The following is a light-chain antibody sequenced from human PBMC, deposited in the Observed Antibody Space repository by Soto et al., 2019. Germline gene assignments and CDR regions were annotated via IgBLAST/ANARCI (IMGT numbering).Light chain of an antibody. CDR1: SSDVGSYNL. CDR3: CSYAGSSTLV. J-gene: IGLJ2*01. Sequence: QSVLTQPASVSGSPGQSITISCTGTSSDVGSYNLVSWYQQHPGKAPQLMIYEVSKRPSWISNRFSGSKSGNTASLTISGLQAEDEADYYCCSYAGSSTLVFGGGTQLT. V-gene: IGLV2-23*02. CDR2: EVS.